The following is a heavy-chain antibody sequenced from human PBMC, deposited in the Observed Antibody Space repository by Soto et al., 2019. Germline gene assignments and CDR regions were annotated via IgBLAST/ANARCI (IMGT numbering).Heavy chain of an antibody. D-gene: IGHD1-26*01. J-gene: IGHJ3*01. CDR2: IKQDGSEK. Sequence: PGGSLRLSCAASGFTFSSYWMSWVRQAPGKGLEWVANIKQDGSEKYYVDSVKGRFTISRDNAKNSLYLQMNSLRAEDTAVYYCARDPSIVGADGDYYDTNGPFSDAFDVWGQGTMVTVSS. CDR1: GFTFSSYW. V-gene: IGHV3-7*01. CDR3: ARDPSIVGADGDYYDTNGPFSDAFDV.